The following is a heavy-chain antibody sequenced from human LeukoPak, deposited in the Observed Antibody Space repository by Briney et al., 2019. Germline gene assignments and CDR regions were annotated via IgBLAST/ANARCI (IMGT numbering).Heavy chain of an antibody. CDR3: ARTYYSGSGSVDY. D-gene: IGHD3-10*01. CDR1: GYSFTSYW. J-gene: IGHJ4*02. V-gene: IGHV5-10-1*01. CDR2: IDPSDSYT. Sequence: GEPLKISCKGSGYSFTSYWITWVRQMPGKGLEWMGRIDPSDSYTNYSPSFQGHVTISADKSISTAYLQWSSLKASDTAMYYCARTYYSGSGSVDYWGQGTLVTVSS.